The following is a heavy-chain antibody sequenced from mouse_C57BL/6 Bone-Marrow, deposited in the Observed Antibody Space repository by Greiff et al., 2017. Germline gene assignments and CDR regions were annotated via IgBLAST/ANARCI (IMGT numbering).Heavy chain of an antibody. V-gene: IGHV1-81*01. Sequence: VQLQQSGAELARPGASVKLSCKASGYTFTSYGISWVKQRTGQGLEWIGEIYPRSGNTYYNEKFKGKATLTADKSSSTAYMELRSLTSEDSAVYFCARRAYYYGSRDWFAYWGQGTLVTVSA. CDR3: ARRAYYYGSRDWFAY. CDR2: IYPRSGNT. D-gene: IGHD1-1*01. J-gene: IGHJ3*01. CDR1: GYTFTSYG.